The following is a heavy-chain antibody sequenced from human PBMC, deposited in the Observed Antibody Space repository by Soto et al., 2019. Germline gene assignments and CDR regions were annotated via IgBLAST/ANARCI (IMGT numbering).Heavy chain of an antibody. Sequence: ASVKVSCKASGGTFSSYAISWVRQAPGQGLEWMGGIIPIFGTANYAQKFQGRVTITADESTSTAYMELSSLRSEDTAVYYCARGVQLERHNAFDIWGQGTMVTVSS. CDR1: GGTFSSYA. CDR2: IIPIFGTA. D-gene: IGHD1-1*01. J-gene: IGHJ3*02. V-gene: IGHV1-69*13. CDR3: ARGVQLERHNAFDI.